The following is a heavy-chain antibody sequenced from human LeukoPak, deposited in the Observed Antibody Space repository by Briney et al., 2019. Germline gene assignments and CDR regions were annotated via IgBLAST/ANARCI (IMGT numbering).Heavy chain of an antibody. CDR2: ISSSSSYI. CDR1: GFTFSSYS. V-gene: IGHV3-21*01. Sequence: GGSLRLSCAASGFTFSSYSMNWVRQAPGKGLEWVSSISSSSSYIYYADSVKGRFTISRDNAKNSLYLQMNSLRAEDTAVYYCAREGSDFWSGYSKGYFDYWGQGTLVTVSS. CDR3: AREGSDFWSGYSKGYFDY. D-gene: IGHD3-3*01. J-gene: IGHJ4*02.